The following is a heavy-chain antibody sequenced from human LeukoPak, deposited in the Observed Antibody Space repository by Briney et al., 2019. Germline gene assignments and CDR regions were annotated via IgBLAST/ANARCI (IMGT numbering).Heavy chain of an antibody. D-gene: IGHD4-11*01. V-gene: IGHV3-21*01. CDR3: ARGASNYGNWEVGY. CDR2: ISSSSSYI. Sequence: GESLRLSCAASGFTVSSNYVNWVRQAPGKGLEWVSSISSSSSYIYYADSMKGRFTISRDNAKNSLYLQMNSLRAEDTAVYYCARGASNYGNWEVGYWGQGTLVTVSS. J-gene: IGHJ4*02. CDR1: GFTVSSNY.